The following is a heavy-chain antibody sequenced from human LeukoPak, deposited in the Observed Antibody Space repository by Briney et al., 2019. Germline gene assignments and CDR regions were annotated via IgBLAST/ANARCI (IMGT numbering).Heavy chain of an antibody. CDR2: IKQDGSEK. Sequence: GGSQRLSCAASGFTFSSYWMSWVRQAPGKGLEWVANIKQDGSEKYYVDSVKGRFTISRDNAKNSLYLQMNSLRAEDTAVYYCASGGWLQHPFDYWGQGTLVTVSS. D-gene: IGHD5-24*01. V-gene: IGHV3-7*01. CDR1: GFTFSSYW. CDR3: ASGGWLQHPFDY. J-gene: IGHJ4*02.